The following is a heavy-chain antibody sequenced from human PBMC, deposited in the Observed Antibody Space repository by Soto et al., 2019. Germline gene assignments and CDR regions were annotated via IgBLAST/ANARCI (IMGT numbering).Heavy chain of an antibody. CDR3: ARPRGYYDSSGYSYDEAIDY. CDR1: GYSFTSYW. Sequence: GESLKISCKGSGYSFTSYWIGWVRQMPGKGLEWMGIIYPGDSDTRYSPSFQGQVTISADKSISTAYLQWSSLKASDTAMYYCARPRGYYDSSGYSYDEAIDYWGQGTLVTVSS. D-gene: IGHD3-22*01. J-gene: IGHJ4*02. CDR2: IYPGDSDT. V-gene: IGHV5-51*01.